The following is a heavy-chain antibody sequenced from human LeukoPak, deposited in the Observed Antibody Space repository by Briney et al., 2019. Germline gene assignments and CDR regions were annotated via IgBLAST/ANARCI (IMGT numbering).Heavy chain of an antibody. Sequence: GGSLRLSCAASGFTFSSYGMHWVRQAPGKGLEWVAVISYDGSNKYYADSVKGRFTISRDNSKNTLYLQMNSLRAEDTAVYYCAKDLRFDGAVAGLDYWGQGTLVTVSS. D-gene: IGHD6-19*01. V-gene: IGHV3-30*18. CDR2: ISYDGSNK. J-gene: IGHJ4*02. CDR3: AKDLRFDGAVAGLDY. CDR1: GFTFSSYG.